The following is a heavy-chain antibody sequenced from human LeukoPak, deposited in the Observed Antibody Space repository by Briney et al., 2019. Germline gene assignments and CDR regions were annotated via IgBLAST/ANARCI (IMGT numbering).Heavy chain of an antibody. J-gene: IGHJ4*02. D-gene: IGHD6-19*01. V-gene: IGHV4-59*02. CDR2: MYNSEIT. CDR3: ATGHSSGWFDY. CDR1: RGSVSSAY. Sequence: PSETLSLTCTVSRGSVSSAYWSWIRQPPGKRLEWIGYMYNSEITNYNPFLKSRVTMSLDMSKNQFSLDLTSVSEADTAVYYCATGHSSGWFDYWGQRSLVIVSS.